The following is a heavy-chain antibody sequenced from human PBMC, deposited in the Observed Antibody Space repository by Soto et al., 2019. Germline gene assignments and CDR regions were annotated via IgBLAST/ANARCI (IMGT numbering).Heavy chain of an antibody. J-gene: IGHJ4*02. D-gene: IGHD3-22*01. CDR2: ISAYNGNT. CDR1: GYTFTSYG. Sequence: ASVKVSCKASGYTFTSYGISWVRQAPGQGLEWMGWISAYNGNTNYAQKLQGRVTMTTDTSTSTAYMELRSLGSDDTAVYYCARGHYYDSRGYVWDYWGQGTLVTVSS. CDR3: ARGHYYDSRGYVWDY. V-gene: IGHV1-18*01.